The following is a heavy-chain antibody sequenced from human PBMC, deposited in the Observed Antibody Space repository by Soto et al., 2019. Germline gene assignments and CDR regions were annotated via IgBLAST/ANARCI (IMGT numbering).Heavy chain of an antibody. CDR3: ARGPPPIAAAADY. CDR2: IWYDGSNK. Sequence: PGWSLRLSCASSVFTFSSYGMHWVRQAPGKGLEWVAVIWYDGSNKYYADSVKGRFTISRDNSKNTLYLQMNSLRAEDTAVYYCARGPPPIAAAADYWGQGTLVTVGS. D-gene: IGHD6-13*01. V-gene: IGHV3-33*01. CDR1: VFTFSSYG. J-gene: IGHJ4*02.